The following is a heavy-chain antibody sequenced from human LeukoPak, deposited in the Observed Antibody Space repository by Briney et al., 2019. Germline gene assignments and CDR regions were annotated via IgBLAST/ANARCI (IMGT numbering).Heavy chain of an antibody. CDR3: VRDRVGPDY. J-gene: IGHJ4*02. D-gene: IGHD1-26*01. Sequence: PGGSLRLSCAASGFTFSSAWMHWVRQAPGTGLVWVSRITDDATTTYADSVRGRVTISRDNAKNILYLQMNSLRAEDTAVYYCVRDRVGPDYWGQGTLVTVSS. CDR2: ITDDATT. CDR1: GFTFSSAW. V-gene: IGHV3-74*03.